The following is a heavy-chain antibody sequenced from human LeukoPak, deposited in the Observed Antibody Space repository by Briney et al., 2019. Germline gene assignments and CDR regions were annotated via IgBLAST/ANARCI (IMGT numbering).Heavy chain of an antibody. V-gene: IGHV3-30*02. CDR3: AKDFYSGSSP. CDR2: IRYDGSNE. Sequence: GGSLRLSCEASGFTFTGYPMHWVRQPPGKGLEWVAFIRYDGSNEYYADSVKGRFTISRDNSKNTLFLQMNSLRTEDTAVYYCAKDFYSGSSPWGQGTLVTVSS. D-gene: IGHD1-26*01. J-gene: IGHJ5*02. CDR1: GFTFTGYP.